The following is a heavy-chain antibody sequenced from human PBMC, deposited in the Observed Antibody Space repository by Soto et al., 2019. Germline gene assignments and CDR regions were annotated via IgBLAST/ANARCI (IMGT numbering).Heavy chain of an antibody. CDR3: ASDINDGQLIVY. J-gene: IGHJ4*02. D-gene: IGHD1-1*01. CDR2: ISSSGNYI. CDR1: GFTFSDSS. Sequence: GGSLRLSCVTSGFTFSDSSLNWVRQAPGKGLEWVSSISSSGNYIFYADSMRGRFTISKDNPKNSLYLQIDSLRAEDSAVYFCASDINDGQLIVYWGQGTLVTVSS. V-gene: IGHV3-21*04.